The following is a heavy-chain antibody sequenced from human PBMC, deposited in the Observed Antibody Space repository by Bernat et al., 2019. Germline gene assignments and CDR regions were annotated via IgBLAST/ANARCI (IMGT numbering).Heavy chain of an antibody. CDR2: INHSGST. V-gene: IGHV4-34*01. D-gene: IGHD2-21*02. CDR1: GGSFSGYY. J-gene: IGHJ4*02. CDR3: ARGWSYCGGDCYLYYFDY. Sequence: QVQLQQWGAGLLKPSETLSLTCAVYGGSFSGYYWSWIRQPPGKGLEWIGEINHSGSTNYNPSLKSRVTISVDTSKNQFSLKLSSVTAADTAVYYCARGWSYCGGDCYLYYFDYWGQGTLVTVSS.